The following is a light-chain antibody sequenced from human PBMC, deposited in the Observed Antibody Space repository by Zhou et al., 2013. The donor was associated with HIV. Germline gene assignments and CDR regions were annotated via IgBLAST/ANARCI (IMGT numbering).Light chain of an antibody. V-gene: IGKV3D-15*01. CDR1: QSITSD. CDR2: GAS. J-gene: IGKJ2*01. CDR3: QQYANSPQT. Sequence: IVMTQSPASLSVSPGERVTLSCRASQSITSDLAWYQKKPGQAPRLLVYGASTRATGIPDRFTGSGSGTDFTLTFTTLGPEDFAVYYCQQYANSPQTFGQGTKVEIK.